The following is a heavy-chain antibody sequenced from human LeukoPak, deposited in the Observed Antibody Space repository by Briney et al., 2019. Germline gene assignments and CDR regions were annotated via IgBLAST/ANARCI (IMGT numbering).Heavy chain of an antibody. Sequence: GGSLRLSCAASGFTFSSYAMSWVRQAPGKGLEWVSGISWNSGSIGYADSVKGRFTISRDNAKNSLYLQMNSLRAEDTALYYCAKGGSSGYYHGDWFDPWGQGTLVTVSS. J-gene: IGHJ5*02. D-gene: IGHD3-22*01. CDR2: ISWNSGSI. V-gene: IGHV3-9*01. CDR3: AKGGSSGYYHGDWFDP. CDR1: GFTFSSYA.